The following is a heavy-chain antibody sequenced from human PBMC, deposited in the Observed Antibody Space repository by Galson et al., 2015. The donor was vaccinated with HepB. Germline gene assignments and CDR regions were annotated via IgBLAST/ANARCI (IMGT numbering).Heavy chain of an antibody. Sequence: SLRLSCAASGFTFSDYVFHWVRQAPGKGLEWLTVISYDGTNTYYADSVKGRFTISRDNSNNTLYLQMDSMTPDDTATYYCARETGSGRGRGDYWGQGTLVTVSS. V-gene: IGHV3-30*04. D-gene: IGHD3-10*01. CDR3: ARETGSGRGRGDY. CDR1: GFTFSDYV. CDR2: ISYDGTNT. J-gene: IGHJ4*02.